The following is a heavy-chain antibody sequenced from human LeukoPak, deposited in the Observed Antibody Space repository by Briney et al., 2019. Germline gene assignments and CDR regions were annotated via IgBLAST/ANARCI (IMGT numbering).Heavy chain of an antibody. CDR2: IYYSGST. Sequence: SETLSLTCTVSGVSVSSGSYYWSWIRQPPGKGLGWIGYIYYSGSTNYNPSLKSRVTISVDTSKNQFSLKLSSVTAADTAVYYCARVDGYTILDYWGQGTLVTVSS. J-gene: IGHJ4*02. V-gene: IGHV4-61*01. CDR3: ARVDGYTILDY. CDR1: GVSVSSGSYY. D-gene: IGHD5-24*01.